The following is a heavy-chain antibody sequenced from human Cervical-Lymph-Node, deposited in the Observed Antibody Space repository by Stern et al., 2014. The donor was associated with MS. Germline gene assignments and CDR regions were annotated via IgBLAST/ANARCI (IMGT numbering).Heavy chain of an antibody. J-gene: IGHJ4*02. D-gene: IGHD3-22*01. Sequence: EVQLLESGAEVKKPGESLKLSCKASGYTFISYWIGWVRQMPGKVLEWMGIFYRGDSDTRYSPSFQGQVTISADRSISTAYLQWSSLQASDTAVYYCVRQDDSSAEAYWGQGTLVTVSS. CDR3: VRQDDSSAEAY. CDR2: FYRGDSDT. V-gene: IGHV5-51*01. CDR1: GYTFISYW.